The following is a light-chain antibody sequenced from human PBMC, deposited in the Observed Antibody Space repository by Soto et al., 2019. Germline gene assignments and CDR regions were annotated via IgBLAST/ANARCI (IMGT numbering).Light chain of an antibody. V-gene: IGKV3-20*01. Sequence: EIVLTQSPVTLSLSPGERATLSCRASQSVSSGYLAWFQQKPGQAPRHLIYGASNTVSGITHRFSGSGSWTDFTVTVSRLEPEEFAVYYCQQYGNALYSFGQGTKLEIK. J-gene: IGKJ2*01. CDR3: QQYGNALYS. CDR2: GAS. CDR1: QSVSSGY.